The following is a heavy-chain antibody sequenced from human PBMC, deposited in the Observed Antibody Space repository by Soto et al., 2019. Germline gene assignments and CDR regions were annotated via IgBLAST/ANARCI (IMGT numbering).Heavy chain of an antibody. J-gene: IGHJ3*02. CDR3: ARDVSPGSSSLYLDAFDI. D-gene: IGHD6-13*01. CDR2: INRDGSKK. V-gene: IGHV3-7*05. Sequence: EVQLEESGGDLVQPGGALRLSCAASGFTLSAYWMTWVRQAPGKGLAGVANINRDGSKKSYLDSVRGRFTISRDNVGNSLYLQMDSLRADDTALYYCARDVSPGSSSLYLDAFDIWGQGTMVTVSS. CDR1: GFTLSAYW.